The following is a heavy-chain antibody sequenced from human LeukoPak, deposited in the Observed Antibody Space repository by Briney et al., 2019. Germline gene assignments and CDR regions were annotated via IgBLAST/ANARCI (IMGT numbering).Heavy chain of an antibody. CDR2: IIPILGIA. CDR1: GVTLSSYG. J-gene: IGHJ4*02. D-gene: IGHD3-10*01. Sequence: SVKVSCKASGVTLSSYGFNWVRQAPGQGLEWMGGIIPILGIANYAQKFQGGVTITADESTSTVYMELSSLRSEDTAVYYCARGAHYSSGSYYSFDYWGQGALVTVA. V-gene: IGHV1-69*10. CDR3: ARGAHYSSGSYYSFDY.